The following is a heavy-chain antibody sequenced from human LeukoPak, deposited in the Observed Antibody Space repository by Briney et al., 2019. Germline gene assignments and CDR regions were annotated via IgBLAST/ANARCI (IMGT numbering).Heavy chain of an antibody. Sequence: GGSLRLSCAASGFTFSSKGMQWVRQAPGKGLEWVAVIWYDGSSKYYADSVKGRFTISRDNSKNTLYLQMTSLRAEDTAVYYCAREARYESSGYYFDFWGQGTQVTVSS. CDR1: GFTFSSKG. CDR2: IWYDGSSK. J-gene: IGHJ4*02. CDR3: AREARYESSGYYFDF. D-gene: IGHD3-22*01. V-gene: IGHV3-33*01.